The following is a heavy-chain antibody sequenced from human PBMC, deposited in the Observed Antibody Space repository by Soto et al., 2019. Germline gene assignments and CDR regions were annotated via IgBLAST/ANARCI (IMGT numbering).Heavy chain of an antibody. V-gene: IGHV3-11*01. D-gene: IGHD1-7*01. CDR2: ISSSGSTI. Sequence: RRLSCAASGFTFSDYYMSWIRQAPGKGLEWVSYISSSGSTIYYADSVKGRFTISRDNAKNSLYLQMNGLRAEDTAVYYCARSITGTPNWFDPWGQGTLVTVSS. CDR1: GFTFSDYY. J-gene: IGHJ5*02. CDR3: ARSITGTPNWFDP.